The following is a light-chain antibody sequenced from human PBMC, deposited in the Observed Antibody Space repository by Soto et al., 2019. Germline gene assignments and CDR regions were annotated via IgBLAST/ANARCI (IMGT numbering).Light chain of an antibody. CDR1: SSNIGAGYD. J-gene: IGLJ2*01. CDR3: QSYDSSLSGVV. CDR2: GNS. Sequence: QSVLTQPPSVSGAPGQRVTISCTGSSSNIGAGYDVHWYQQLPGTAPKLLIYGNSNRPSGVPDRFSGSKSGTSASLAITGXXXXXXXXYYCQSYDSSLSGVVCGGGTKLTV. V-gene: IGLV1-40*01.